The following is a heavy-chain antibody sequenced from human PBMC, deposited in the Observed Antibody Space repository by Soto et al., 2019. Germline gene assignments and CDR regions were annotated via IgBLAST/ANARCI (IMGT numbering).Heavy chain of an antibody. J-gene: IGHJ6*03. Sequence: PSETLSLTCTVSGGSISSYYWSWIRQPPGKGLEWIGYIYYSGSTNYNPSLKSRVTISVDTSKNQFSLKLSSVTAADTAVYYCARLGDCSSTSCSTYYYYYYMDVWGKGTTVTVSS. V-gene: IGHV4-59*08. CDR2: IYYSGST. D-gene: IGHD2-2*02. CDR3: ARLGDCSSTSCSTYYYYYYMDV. CDR1: GGSISSYY.